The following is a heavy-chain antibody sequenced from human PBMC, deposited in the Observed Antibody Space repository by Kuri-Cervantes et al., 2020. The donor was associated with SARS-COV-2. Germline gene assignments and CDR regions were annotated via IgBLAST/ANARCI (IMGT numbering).Heavy chain of an antibody. CDR1: GGSFSGYY. D-gene: IGHD4-23*01. J-gene: IGHJ4*02. CDR2: INHSGST. V-gene: IGHV4-34*01. Sequence: ESLKISCAVYGGSFSGYYWSWIRQPPGKGLEWIGEINHSGSTNYNPSLKSRVTMSVDTSKNQFSLKLSSVTAADTAVYYCARHTFGNAGDYWGQGTLVTVSS. CDR3: ARHTFGNAGDY.